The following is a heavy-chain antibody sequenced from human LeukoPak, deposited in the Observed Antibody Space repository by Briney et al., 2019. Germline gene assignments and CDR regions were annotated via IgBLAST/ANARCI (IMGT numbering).Heavy chain of an antibody. J-gene: IGHJ3*02. CDR1: GFTSDDYA. V-gene: IGHV3-9*02. CDR3: AKVITRAYSSGYYDHDAFDI. CDR2: ISWNSGSI. Sequence: GGSLRLSCAASGFTSDDYAMHWVRQAPGKGLEWVSGISWNSGSIGYADSVKGRFTISRDNAKNSLYLQMNSLRAEDTALYYCAKVITRAYSSGYYDHDAFDIWGQGTMVTVSS. D-gene: IGHD3-22*01.